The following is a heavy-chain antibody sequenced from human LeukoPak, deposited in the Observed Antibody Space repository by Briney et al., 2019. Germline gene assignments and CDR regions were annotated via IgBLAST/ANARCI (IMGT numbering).Heavy chain of an antibody. CDR2: INSDGSWT. J-gene: IGHJ4*01. Sequence: GGSLTLSCAASGFTFSSYWMNWVRQAPGKGLVWVATINSDGSWTTYADPRKGRSSISRDTSKNTLYLQVNSLRATDPAVHECARDGGSSLRPTDYWGHETLVTVAS. CDR3: ARDGGSSLRPTDY. CDR1: GFTFSSYW. D-gene: IGHD1-26*01. V-gene: IGHV3-74*01.